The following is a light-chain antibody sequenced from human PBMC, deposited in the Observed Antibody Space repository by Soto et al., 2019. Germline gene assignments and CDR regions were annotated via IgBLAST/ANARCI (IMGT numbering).Light chain of an antibody. CDR3: QQYSSYSPWT. V-gene: IGKV1-5*01. CDR2: DAS. CDR1: PRSKNY. J-gene: IGKJ1*01. Sequence: SATLRAKVPLTWRAQPRSKNYLAWYPQKKGMAPKLLIYDASYLDGGVPSRFSGSGSWTEFTLTFSSLQPNDFAIYYCQQYSSYSPWTFGQGTKVDIK.